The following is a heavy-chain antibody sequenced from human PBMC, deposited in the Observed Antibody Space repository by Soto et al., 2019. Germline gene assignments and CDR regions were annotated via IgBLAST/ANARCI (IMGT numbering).Heavy chain of an antibody. V-gene: IGHV3-23*01. CDR3: TTRLGSTATTYGDS. CDR2: ISDNGNVK. J-gene: IGHJ4*02. Sequence: GGSLRLSCTASGFTFSNYDMSWGRQAPGKGLEWVSVISDNGNVKYYVDSVKGRLTISRDNSKNTLYLQMNSLRVEDTAVYYCTTRLGSTATTYGDSWGQGTPVTVSS. CDR1: GFTFSNYD. D-gene: IGHD1-1*01.